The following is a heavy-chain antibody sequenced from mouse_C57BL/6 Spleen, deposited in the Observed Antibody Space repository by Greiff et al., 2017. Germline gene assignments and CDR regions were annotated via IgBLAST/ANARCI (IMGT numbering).Heavy chain of an antibody. J-gene: IGHJ4*01. D-gene: IGHD1-1*01. Sequence: EVQRVESGGGLVKPGGSLKLSCAASGFTFSDYGMHWVRQAPEKGLEWVAYISSGSSTIYYADTVKGRFTISRANAKNTLFLQMTSLRSEDTAMYYCARRNWIIVARDYAMDYWGQGTSVTVSS. CDR2: ISSGSSTI. CDR1: GFTFSDYG. V-gene: IGHV5-17*01. CDR3: ARRNWIIVARDYAMDY.